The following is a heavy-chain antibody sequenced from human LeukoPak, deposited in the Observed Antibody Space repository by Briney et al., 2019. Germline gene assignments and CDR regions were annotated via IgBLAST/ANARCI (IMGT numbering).Heavy chain of an antibody. CDR2: IYYSEST. D-gene: IGHD2-15*01. CDR3: ARSVEGYCSGGSCYSYYYYMDV. Sequence: SETLSLTCAVYGGSFSGYYWSWIRQPPGKGLEWIGYIYYSESTNYNPSLKSRVTISVDTSKNQFSLKLSSVTAADTAVYYCARSVEGYCSGGSCYSYYYYMDVWGKGTTVTVSS. CDR1: GGSFSGYY. J-gene: IGHJ6*03. V-gene: IGHV4-59*01.